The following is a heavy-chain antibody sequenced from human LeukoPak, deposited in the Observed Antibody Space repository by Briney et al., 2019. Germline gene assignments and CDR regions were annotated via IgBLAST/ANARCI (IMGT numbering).Heavy chain of an antibody. V-gene: IGHV4-59*12. CDR3: AKSNGYGLVDI. D-gene: IGHD3-10*01. J-gene: IGHJ3*02. CDR2: IYYSGST. CDR1: GGSISSYY. Sequence: PSETLSLTCTVSGGSISSYYWSWIRQPPGKGLEWIGYIYYSGSTNYNPSLKSRVTISLDTSRNQFSLKLNSVTPADTAVYYCAKSNGYGLVDIWGQGTMVTVSS.